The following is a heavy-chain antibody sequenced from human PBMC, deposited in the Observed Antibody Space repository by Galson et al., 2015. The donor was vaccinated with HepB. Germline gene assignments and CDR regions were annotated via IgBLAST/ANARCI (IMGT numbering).Heavy chain of an antibody. V-gene: IGHV3-7*03. Sequence: SLRLSCAASGFTFSSYWMSWVRQAPGKGLEWVANIKQDGSEKYYVDSVKGRFTISRDNAKNSLYLQMNSLRAEDTAVYYCAREIVDFWSGYYTDSIYGMDVWGQGTTVTVSS. CDR3: AREIVDFWSGYYTDSIYGMDV. D-gene: IGHD3-3*01. CDR1: GFTFSSYW. CDR2: IKQDGSEK. J-gene: IGHJ6*02.